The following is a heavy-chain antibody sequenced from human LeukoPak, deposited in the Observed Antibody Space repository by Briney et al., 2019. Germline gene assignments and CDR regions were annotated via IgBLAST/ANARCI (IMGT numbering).Heavy chain of an antibody. J-gene: IGHJ4*02. D-gene: IGHD3-22*01. CDR3: AGDYYDSSGSDY. Sequence: SETLSLTCTVSGGSISSYYWSWIRQPAGKGLEWIGRIYTSGSTNYNPSLKSRVTMSVDTSKNQFSLKLSPVTAADTAVYYCAGDYYDSSGSDYWGQGTLVTVSS. V-gene: IGHV4-4*07. CDR1: GGSISSYY. CDR2: IYTSGST.